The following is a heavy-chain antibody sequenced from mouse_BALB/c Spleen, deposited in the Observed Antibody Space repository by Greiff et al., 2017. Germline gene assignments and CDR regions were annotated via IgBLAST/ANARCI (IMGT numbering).Heavy chain of an antibody. D-gene: IGHD2-2*01. Sequence: EVQLVESGAELVKPGASVKLSCTASGFNIKDTYMHWVKQRPEQGLEWIGRIDPANGNTKYDPKFQGKATITADTSSNTAYLQLSSLTSEDTAVYCCARDGYDVAYWGQGTLVTVSA. CDR1: GFNIKDTY. CDR2: IDPANGNT. V-gene: IGHV14-3*02. CDR3: ARDGYDVAY. J-gene: IGHJ3*01.